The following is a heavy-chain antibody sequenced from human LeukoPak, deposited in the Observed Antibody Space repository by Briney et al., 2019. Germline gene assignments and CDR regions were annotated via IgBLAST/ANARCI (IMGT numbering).Heavy chain of an antibody. Sequence: KPSETLSLTCAVYGGSFSGYYWSWIRQPPGKGLEWIGEINHSGSTNYNPSLKSRVTISVDTSKNQFSLKLSSVTAADTAVYYCARGRYSGYGHDYWGQGTLVTVSS. D-gene: IGHD5-12*01. CDR3: ARGRYSGYGHDY. CDR2: INHSGST. CDR1: GGSFSGYY. V-gene: IGHV4-34*01. J-gene: IGHJ4*02.